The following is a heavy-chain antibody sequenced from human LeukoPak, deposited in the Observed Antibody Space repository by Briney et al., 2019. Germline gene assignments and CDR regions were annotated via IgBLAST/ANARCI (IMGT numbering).Heavy chain of an antibody. V-gene: IGHV3-13*01. CDR3: ARGSDGIIDY. CDR1: GFTFSSYD. Sequence: PGGSLRLSRAASGFTFSSYDMHWVRQATGKGLEWVSAIGTAGDTYYPGSVKGRFTISRENAKNSLYLQMNSPRAGDTAVYYCARGSDGIIDYWGQGTLVTVSS. CDR2: IGTAGDT. D-gene: IGHD1-14*01. J-gene: IGHJ4*02.